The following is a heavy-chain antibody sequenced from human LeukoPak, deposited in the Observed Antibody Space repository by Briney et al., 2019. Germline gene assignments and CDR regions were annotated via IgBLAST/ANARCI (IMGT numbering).Heavy chain of an antibody. CDR1: GFTFSSYA. CDR2: ISGSGGST. V-gene: IGHV3-23*01. J-gene: IGHJ6*02. Sequence: GGSLRLYCAASGFTFSSYAMSWVRQAPGKGLEWVSAISGSGGSTYYADSVKGRFTISRDNSKNTLYLQMNSLRAEDTAVYYCAKSNSGWYYYYGMDVWGQGTTVTVSS. CDR3: AKSNSGWYYYYGMDV. D-gene: IGHD6-19*01.